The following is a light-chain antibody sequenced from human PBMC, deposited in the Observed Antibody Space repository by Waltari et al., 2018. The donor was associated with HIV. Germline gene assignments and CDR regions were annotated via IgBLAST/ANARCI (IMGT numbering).Light chain of an antibody. CDR3: GTWDSGLSAVV. CDR1: SSNIGSND. Sequence: QSVLTQPPSVSAAPGQRVTISCSGSSSNIGSNDVSWYQQLPGPAPKLLIFDNYKRPSGIPDRFSGSKSGTSATRGITGLQTGDEADYYCGTWDSGLSAVVFGGGTKLTVL. J-gene: IGLJ3*02. V-gene: IGLV1-51*01. CDR2: DNY.